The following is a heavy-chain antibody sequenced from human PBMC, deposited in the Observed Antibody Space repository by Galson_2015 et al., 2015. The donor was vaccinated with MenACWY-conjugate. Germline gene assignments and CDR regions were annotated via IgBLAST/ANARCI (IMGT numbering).Heavy chain of an antibody. Sequence: SLRLSCAASGFTFSSHSMNWVRQAPGKGLEWVSYISSSSSTIYYADSVKGRFTISRDNAKNSLYLQMNSLRDEDTAVYYCARVSSGYYVNFQRWGQGTLVTVSS. CDR1: GFTFSSHS. V-gene: IGHV3-48*02. CDR2: ISSSSSTI. CDR3: ARVSSGYYVNFQR. J-gene: IGHJ1*01. D-gene: IGHD3-22*01.